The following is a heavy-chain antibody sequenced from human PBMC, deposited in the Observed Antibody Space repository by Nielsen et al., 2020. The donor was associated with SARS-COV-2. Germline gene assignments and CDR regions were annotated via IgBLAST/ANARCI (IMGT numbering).Heavy chain of an antibody. CDR3: AKDGPRSYYFDY. CDR1: GFTFSSYG. Sequence: GGSLRLSCAASGFTFSSYGMHWVRQAPGKGLEWVAVISYDGSNKYYADSVKGRFTISRDNSKNTLYLQMNSLRAEDTAVYYCAKDGPRSYYFDYWGQGTLVTRLL. V-gene: IGHV3-30*18. CDR2: ISYDGSNK. J-gene: IGHJ4*02. D-gene: IGHD1-26*01.